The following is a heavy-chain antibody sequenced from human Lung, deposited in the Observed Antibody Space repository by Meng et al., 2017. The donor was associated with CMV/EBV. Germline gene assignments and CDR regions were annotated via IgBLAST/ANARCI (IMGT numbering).Heavy chain of an antibody. J-gene: IGHJ3*02. V-gene: IGHV3-53*01. CDR2: MYSGGTT. CDR1: GFTVSTNF. Sequence: GGSLRLSCAASGFTVSTNFMSWVRQAPGKGLEWVSLMYSGGTTYYADSVKGRFTISRDDSKNTLYLQMNSLRAEDTAVYYCARNQPISDAFDIWGQGTMVXVSS. CDR3: ARNQPISDAFDI. D-gene: IGHD3-3*01.